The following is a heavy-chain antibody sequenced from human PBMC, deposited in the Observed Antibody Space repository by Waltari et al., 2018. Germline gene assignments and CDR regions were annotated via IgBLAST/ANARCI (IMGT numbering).Heavy chain of an antibody. CDR3: AKPFYNWDDPLHS. J-gene: IGHJ1*01. V-gene: IGHV3-23*01. D-gene: IGHD1-20*01. CDR2: ISVSDAT. CDR1: GLTSFPHA. Sequence: EVQLLESGGGLVKPGGSLRPSRQASGLTSFPHAINWFRQAPGKGLGWVSSISVSDATYYADSVKGRFTISRDYSDNTVYLQMDSLRADDTAVYFCAKPFYNWDDPLHSWGQGTPVTVSS.